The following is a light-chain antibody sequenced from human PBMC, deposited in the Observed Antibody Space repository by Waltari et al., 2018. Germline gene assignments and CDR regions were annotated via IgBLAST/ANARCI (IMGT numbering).Light chain of an antibody. V-gene: IGLV1-40*01. CDR1: SSNIGAAYH. CDR2: GSI. J-gene: IGLJ3*02. CDR3: QSYDISLSGWV. Sequence: QSVLTQPPALSGAPGQRLSLFRAGSSSNIGAAYHVNWYQQLPGTAPKLLIYGSINRPSGVPDRFSGSRSDTSASLAITGLQAEDEADYYCQSYDISLSGWVFGGGTKLTVL.